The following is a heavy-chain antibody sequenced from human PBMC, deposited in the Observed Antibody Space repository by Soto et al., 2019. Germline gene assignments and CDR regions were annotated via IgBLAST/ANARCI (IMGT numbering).Heavy chain of an antibody. CDR1: GFTFSSYG. CDR2: ISYDGTNK. Sequence: GGSLRLSCAASGFTFSSYGMHWVRQAPSKGLEWVAVISYDGTNKYYADSVKGRFTISRDNSKNTLYLQMNSLRTEDTAVYYCARDGGDDSSGYYFYYGMDVWGQGTTVTVSS. CDR3: ARDGGDDSSGYYFYYGMDV. D-gene: IGHD3-22*01. V-gene: IGHV3-30*03. J-gene: IGHJ6*02.